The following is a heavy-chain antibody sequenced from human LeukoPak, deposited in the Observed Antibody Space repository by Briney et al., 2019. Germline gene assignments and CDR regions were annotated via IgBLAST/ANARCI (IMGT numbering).Heavy chain of an antibody. V-gene: IGHV4-39*07. J-gene: IGHJ5*02. Sequence: SETLSLTCTVSAGSVSSNRYYWGWIRQPPGKGLEWIGSMYYSGGTYYNPSFKSRVTISADTFKNQFSLKLSSVTAADTAVYYCARDPDYFDDSGYTWGQGTLVTVSS. CDR3: ARDPDYFDDSGYT. CDR1: AGSVSSNRYY. D-gene: IGHD5-12*01. CDR2: MYYSGGT.